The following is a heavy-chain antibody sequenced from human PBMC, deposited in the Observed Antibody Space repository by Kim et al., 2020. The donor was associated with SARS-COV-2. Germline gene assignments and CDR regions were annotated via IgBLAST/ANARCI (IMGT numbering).Heavy chain of an antibody. J-gene: IGHJ6*02. V-gene: IGHV3-30-3*01. Sequence: GGSLRLSCEASGVSFDSSAMNWVRQAPGKGLEWVAVISFDGRNKDYADSVKGRFSISRDNSKSTLHMKMNSLRVEDTAVYYCARGNYYESVSLSDYYNGIDVWGQGTTVTVSS. D-gene: IGHD3-10*01. CDR2: ISFDGRNK. CDR3: ARGNYYESVSLSDYYNGIDV. CDR1: GVSFDSSA.